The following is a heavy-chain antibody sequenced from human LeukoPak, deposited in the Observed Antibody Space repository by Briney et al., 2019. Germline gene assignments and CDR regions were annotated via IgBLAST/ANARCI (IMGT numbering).Heavy chain of an antibody. D-gene: IGHD6-13*01. J-gene: IGHJ1*01. CDR2: IKQDGSEK. Sequence: GGSLRLSCAASGFTFSSYWMSWVRQAPGKGLEWVANIKQDGSEKYYVDSVKGRFTISRDNAKNSLYLQMNSLRAEDTAVYYSSLEGSSWYRYFQHWGQGTLVTVST. V-gene: IGHV3-7*05. CDR1: GFTFSSYW. CDR3: SLEGSSWYRYFQH.